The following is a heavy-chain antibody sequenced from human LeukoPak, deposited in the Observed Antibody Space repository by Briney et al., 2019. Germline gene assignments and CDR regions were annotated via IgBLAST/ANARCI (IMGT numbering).Heavy chain of an antibody. D-gene: IGHD1-1*01. CDR2: ISAYNGDT. CDR1: DYTFTNYG. J-gene: IGHJ3*02. CDR3: ARNKRGTYWRDAFDI. V-gene: IGHV1-18*01. Sequence: ASVKVSCKASDYTFTNYGISWVRQAPGQGLEWMGWISAYNGDTNYAQKLQGKVTLTTDASTSTAFMELKSLTSDDTAMYYCARNKRGTYWRDAFDIWGQGTRVTVSS.